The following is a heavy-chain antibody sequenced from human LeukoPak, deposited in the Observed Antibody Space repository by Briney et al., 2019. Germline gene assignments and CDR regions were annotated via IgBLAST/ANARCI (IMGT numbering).Heavy chain of an antibody. CDR1: GFTFSSYG. D-gene: IGHD3-22*01. J-gene: IGHJ4*02. V-gene: IGHV3-30*03. Sequence: GGSLRLSCAASGFTFSSYGMHWVRQAPGKGLEWVAVISYDGSNKYYADSVKGRFTISRDNSKNTLYLQMNSLRPEDTAVYYCAREDDYYDSSGYCHYYFDYWGQGTLVTVSS. CDR3: AREDDYYDSSGYCHYYFDY. CDR2: ISYDGSNK.